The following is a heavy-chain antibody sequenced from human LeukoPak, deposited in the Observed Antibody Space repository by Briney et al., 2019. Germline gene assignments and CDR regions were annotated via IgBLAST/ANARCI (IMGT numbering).Heavy chain of an antibody. Sequence: ASVKVSCKVSGYTLTELSMHWVRQAPGKGLEWMGGFDPEDGETIYAQKFQGRVTMTEDTSTDTAYMELSSLRSEDTAVYYCARGSTARGAFDIWGQGTMVTVSS. J-gene: IGHJ3*02. CDR2: FDPEDGET. V-gene: IGHV1-24*01. CDR1: GYTLTELS. CDR3: ARGSTARGAFDI. D-gene: IGHD5-18*01.